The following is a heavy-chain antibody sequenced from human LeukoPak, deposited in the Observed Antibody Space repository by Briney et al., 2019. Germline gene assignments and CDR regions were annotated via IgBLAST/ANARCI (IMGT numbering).Heavy chain of an antibody. J-gene: IGHJ4*02. Sequence: SGGSLRLSSAASGFSFSNYGMDWVPQAPGKGLEWVAFIRHDGSSKYYVDSVKGRFTISRDNSENTLYLQMNSLRPEDTAMYYCAKDPTAHYYDSAVYFDYWGQGTLVTVSS. CDR3: AKDPTAHYYDSAVYFDY. V-gene: IGHV3-30*02. CDR1: GFSFSNYG. CDR2: IRHDGSSK. D-gene: IGHD3-22*01.